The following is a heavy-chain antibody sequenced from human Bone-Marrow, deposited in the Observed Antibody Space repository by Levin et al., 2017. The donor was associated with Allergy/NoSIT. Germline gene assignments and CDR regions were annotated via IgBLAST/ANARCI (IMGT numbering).Heavy chain of an antibody. CDR3: ARDSLTTVTTPGYYYGMDV. J-gene: IGHJ6*02. V-gene: IGHV4-4*07. D-gene: IGHD4-11*01. Sequence: SETLSLTCTVSGGSISSYYWSWIRQPAGKGLEWIGRIYTSGSTNYNPSLKSRVTMSVDTSKNQFSLKLSSVTAADTAVYYCARDSLTTVTTPGYYYGMDVWGQGTTVTVSS. CDR2: IYTSGST. CDR1: GGSISSYY.